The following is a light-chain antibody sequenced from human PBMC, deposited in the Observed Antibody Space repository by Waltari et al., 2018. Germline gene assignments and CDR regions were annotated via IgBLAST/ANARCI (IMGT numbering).Light chain of an antibody. CDR2: DVT. Sequence: SGYQQHTGKAPKRMIYDVTKRPSGVSNRFSGSKSANTASLTISGLQAEDEADYYCSSYTTSTWVCGGGTKLTVL. CDR3: SSYTTSTWV. J-gene: IGLJ3*02. V-gene: IGLV2-14*04.